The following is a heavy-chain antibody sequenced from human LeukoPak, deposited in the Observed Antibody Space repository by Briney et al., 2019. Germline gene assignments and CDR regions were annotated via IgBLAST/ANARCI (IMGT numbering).Heavy chain of an antibody. CDR1: GFTFSSYA. V-gene: IGHV3-23*01. Sequence: GGSLRLSCAASGFTFSSYAMSWVRQAPGKGLEWVSAISGSGGSTFYADSVKGRFTISRDNSMDTLYLQMSSLRAEDTAVYYCAKDRGRYYDSSGYYWGYYFDSWGQGILVTVST. CDR3: AKDRGRYYDSSGYYWGYYFDS. CDR2: ISGSGGST. D-gene: IGHD3-22*01. J-gene: IGHJ4*02.